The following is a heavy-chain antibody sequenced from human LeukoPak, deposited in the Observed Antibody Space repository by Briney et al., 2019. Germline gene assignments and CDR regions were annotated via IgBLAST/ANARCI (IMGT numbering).Heavy chain of an antibody. CDR3: ARNLDQRYCYYYYMDV. D-gene: IGHD1/OR15-1a*01. V-gene: IGHV1-8*03. J-gene: IGHJ6*03. Sequence: ASVKVSCKASGYTFTSYDINWVRQATGQGLEWMGWMNPNSGNTGYAQKFQGRVTITRNTSISTAYMELSSLRSEDTAVYYCARNLDQRYCYYYYMDVWGKGTTVTVSS. CDR2: MNPNSGNT. CDR1: GYTFTSYD.